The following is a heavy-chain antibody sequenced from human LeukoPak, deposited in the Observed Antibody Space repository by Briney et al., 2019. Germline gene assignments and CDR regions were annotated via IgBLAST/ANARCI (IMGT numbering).Heavy chain of an antibody. D-gene: IGHD6-13*01. V-gene: IGHV3-21*04. Sequence: PGGSLRLSCAASGFTFNTCNMNWVRQAPGKGLQWVSSISSSGTYVYYADSLKGRFTISRDNAKNSLYLQMNSLRAEDTAVYYCAKPPGYSSSWELLGTSEYFQHWGQGTLVTVSS. CDR3: AKPPGYSSSWELLGTSEYFQH. CDR2: ISSSGTYV. J-gene: IGHJ1*01. CDR1: GFTFNTCN.